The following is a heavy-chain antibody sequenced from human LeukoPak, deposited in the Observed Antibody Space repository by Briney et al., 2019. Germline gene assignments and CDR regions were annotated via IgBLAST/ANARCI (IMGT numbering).Heavy chain of an antibody. CDR2: IYYSGST. Sequence: PSETLSLTCTVSGGSNSSSRQYWRWIRQPPGKGLEWIGSIYYSGSTYHNPSLKSRVTIFVDTSKNQFSLKLSSVTAADTAVYYCAREDCGGHCSRDPWGQGTLVTVSS. D-gene: IGHD2-21*02. CDR3: AREDCGGHCSRDP. J-gene: IGHJ5*02. V-gene: IGHV4-39*02. CDR1: GGSNSSSRQY.